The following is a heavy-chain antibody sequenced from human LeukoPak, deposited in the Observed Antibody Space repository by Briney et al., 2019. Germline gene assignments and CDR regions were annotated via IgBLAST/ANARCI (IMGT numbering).Heavy chain of an antibody. CDR3: ARGRYSSGFDY. CDR1: GFTFSDYY. J-gene: IGHJ4*02. V-gene: IGHV3-11*05. Sequence: GGSLRLSCAASGFTFSDYYMSWIRQAPGKGLEWVSYISSSSSYTNYADSVKGRFTISRDNAKSSLYLQMNSLRAEDTAVYYCARGRYSSGFDYWGQGTLVTDSS. D-gene: IGHD6-19*01. CDR2: ISSSSSYT.